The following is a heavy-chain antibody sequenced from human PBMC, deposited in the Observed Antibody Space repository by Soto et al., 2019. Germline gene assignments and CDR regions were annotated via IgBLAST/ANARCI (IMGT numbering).Heavy chain of an antibody. V-gene: IGHV1-18*01. CDR3: ARISARRNDFDV. J-gene: IGHJ3*01. Sequence: QVQLVQSGAEVKNPGASVKVSCQASNYLFGAFGISWVRQAPGQGLEWMGWITPYNGNTHYAEKFQDRVTMTADKSTTTAYMEVRRLTSDDTAMYFCARISARRNDFDVWGQGIVVTVSS. CDR2: ITPYNGNT. CDR1: NYLFGAFG.